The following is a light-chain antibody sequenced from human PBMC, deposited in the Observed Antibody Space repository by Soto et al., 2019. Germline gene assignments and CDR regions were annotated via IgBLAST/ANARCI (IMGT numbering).Light chain of an antibody. CDR3: QQSYSVPIT. J-gene: IGKJ5*01. Sequence: DIQMTQSPSSLSASVGDRVTITCQASQSIEMHLNWYQQKPGKAPKFLIHAASSLQSGVPSRFSGSGSGTDFTLIINSLQPEDFATYYCQQSYSVPITFGQGTRLEIK. CDR1: QSIEMH. V-gene: IGKV1-39*01. CDR2: AAS.